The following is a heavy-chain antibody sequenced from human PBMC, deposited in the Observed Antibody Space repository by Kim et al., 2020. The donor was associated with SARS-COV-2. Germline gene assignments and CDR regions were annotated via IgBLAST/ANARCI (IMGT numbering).Heavy chain of an antibody. CDR3: ARGRDGYNPDY. CDR2: T. Sequence: TTYADAVKGRFTISRDNAKNTLYLQMDSLRAEDTAVYYCARGRDGYNPDYWGQGTLVTVSS. J-gene: IGHJ4*02. V-gene: IGHV3-74*01. D-gene: IGHD5-12*01.